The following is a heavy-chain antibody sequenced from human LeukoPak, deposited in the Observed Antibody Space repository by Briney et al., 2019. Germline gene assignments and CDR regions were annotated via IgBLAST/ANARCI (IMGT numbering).Heavy chain of an antibody. CDR2: INWNSGST. CDR3: ARDWRERLGPSDD. J-gene: IGHJ4*02. CDR1: GLTFVDYG. D-gene: IGHD1-1*01. V-gene: IGHV3-20*03. Sequence: PGGSLRLSFSASGLTFVDYGMNSVRQVPGSGLEWVSAINWNSGSTDYNDSVKGRFTISRDKAKNPLYLQMNSVSAEDTALYYCARDWRERLGPSDDWGQGTLVTVSS.